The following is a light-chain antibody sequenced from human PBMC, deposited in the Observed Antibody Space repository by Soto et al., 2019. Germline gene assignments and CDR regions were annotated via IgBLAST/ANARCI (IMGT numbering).Light chain of an antibody. CDR2: AAT. CDR1: QPVSNNF. J-gene: IGKJ4*01. V-gene: IGKV3D-20*01. CDR3: QQCGNTPWT. Sequence: VVLTQFPGTLSLSPGETATLSCGASQPVSNNFLGWYQQNPGLPPRLLIYAATRRANGIPARFSGRGSGTHFTLTISRLEPEDFAVYYCQQCGNTPWTFGGGTKV.